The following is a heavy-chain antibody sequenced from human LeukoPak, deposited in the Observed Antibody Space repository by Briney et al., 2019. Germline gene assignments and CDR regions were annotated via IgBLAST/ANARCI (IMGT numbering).Heavy chain of an antibody. V-gene: IGHV1-18*01. CDR1: GYTFTSYG. J-gene: IGHJ4*02. CDR2: ISAYNGNT. Sequence: ASVKVSCKASGYTFTSYGISWVRQAPGQGLEWMGWISAYNGNTNYAQKLQGRVTMTTDTSTSTAYMELRSLRSDDTAVYYCASRGYYYDRSGFYSSDNWGQGTLVTVSS. CDR3: ASRGYYYDRSGFYSSDN. D-gene: IGHD3-22*01.